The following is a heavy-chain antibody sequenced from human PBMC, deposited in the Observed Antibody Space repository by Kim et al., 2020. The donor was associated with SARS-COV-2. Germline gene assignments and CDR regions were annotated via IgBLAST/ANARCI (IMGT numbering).Heavy chain of an antibody. J-gene: IGHJ3*02. CDR2: IWYDGSNK. CDR3: ARDRNAFDI. CDR1: GFTFSSYG. Sequence: GGSLRLSCTASGFTFSSYGMHWVRQAPGKGLEWVAVIWYDGSNKYYTDSVKGRFTISRDNSKNTLYLQMNSLQAEDTAVYYCARDRNAFDIWGQGTMVTVSS. V-gene: IGHV3-33*01.